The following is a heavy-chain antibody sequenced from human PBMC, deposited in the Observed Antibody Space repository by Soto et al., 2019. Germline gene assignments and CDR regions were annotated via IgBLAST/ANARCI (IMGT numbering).Heavy chain of an antibody. Sequence: QVQLVQSGAEVKKPGASVTVSCRSSGDTFTDYYIHWVRQAPGQGLEWMGWINPNSGVTTYAQKFQGWVSMTRDTSIRTVYMKLSRLRSDDTAVYYCARESGGATATLDYYYFYMDFWGTGTTVTVSS. J-gene: IGHJ6*03. D-gene: IGHD5-12*01. V-gene: IGHV1-2*04. CDR1: GDTFTDYY. CDR3: ARESGGATATLDYYYFYMDF. CDR2: INPNSGVT.